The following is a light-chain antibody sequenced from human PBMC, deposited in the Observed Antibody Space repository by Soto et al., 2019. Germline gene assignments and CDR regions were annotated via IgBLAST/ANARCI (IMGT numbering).Light chain of an antibody. CDR2: GAS. CDR1: QSVSKNY. V-gene: IGKV3-20*01. J-gene: IGKJ2*01. Sequence: EILLMQSPDTLSLSPGQRATLSCRASQSVSKNYLAWYQQKLGQAPRLLIYGASSRVAGVPDRFSGSGSGTDFTLTVSRLEPEDFAVFYCQQYVPSPPTFGQGTLLEIK. CDR3: QQYVPSPPT.